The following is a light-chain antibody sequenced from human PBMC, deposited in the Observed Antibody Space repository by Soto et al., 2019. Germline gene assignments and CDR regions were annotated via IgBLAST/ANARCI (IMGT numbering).Light chain of an antibody. J-gene: IGKJ2*01. V-gene: IGKV1-5*03. Sequence: DIQTTQTPSTLSASVCDRVTLTCLPSQSISTWLAWYQQKPGTVPKLLIYKASTLESGVPSRFSGSRSGTEFTLTVSSLQPDDFAAYYCQQYNDSCPYTFGQGTKVDIK. CDR1: QSISTW. CDR3: QQYNDSCPYT. CDR2: KAS.